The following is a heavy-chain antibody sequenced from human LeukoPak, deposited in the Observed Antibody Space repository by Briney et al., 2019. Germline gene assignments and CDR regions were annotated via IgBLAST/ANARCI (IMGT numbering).Heavy chain of an antibody. CDR2: IKEDGSLK. Sequence: GGSLRLSCAASGFGFSNFWMSWVRQAPGKGPEWVANIKEDGSLKNYVDSVEGRFTVSRDNAKNTLFPQMNSLRAEDTAVYYCARDFLWGSGSRWGQGTLVTVSS. CDR1: GFGFSNFW. V-gene: IGHV3-7*01. J-gene: IGHJ4*02. D-gene: IGHD3-10*01. CDR3: ARDFLWGSGSR.